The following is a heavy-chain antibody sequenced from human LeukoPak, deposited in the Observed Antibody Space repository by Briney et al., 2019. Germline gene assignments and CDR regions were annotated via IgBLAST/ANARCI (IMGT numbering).Heavy chain of an antibody. CDR3: ARGAYYDFWSGSNWFDP. D-gene: IGHD3-3*01. J-gene: IGHJ5*02. CDR1: GGSFTNGGYY. Sequence: PSQTLSLTCTVSGGSFTNGGYYWSWIRQYPGKGLEWIGCFLDSGTTHFNPSLQSRASISADTSKNQFSLKLSSMTAAGTAVYYCARGAYYDFWSGSNWFDPWGQGTLVTVSS. CDR2: FLDSGTT. V-gene: IGHV4-31*03.